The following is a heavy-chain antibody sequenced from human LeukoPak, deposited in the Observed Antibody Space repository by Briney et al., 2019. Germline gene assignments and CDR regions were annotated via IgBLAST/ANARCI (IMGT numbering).Heavy chain of an antibody. Sequence: GESLKISCKGSGYSFTNYWIGWVRQMPGKGLEWMGIIYPGDSDTRYSPSLQGQVTISADKSINTAYLQWSSLKASDTAMYYCARTGYGSGYYYFDYWGQGTLVAVSS. CDR3: ARTGYGSGYYYFDY. CDR1: GYSFTNYW. CDR2: IYPGDSDT. V-gene: IGHV5-51*01. D-gene: IGHD3-10*01. J-gene: IGHJ4*02.